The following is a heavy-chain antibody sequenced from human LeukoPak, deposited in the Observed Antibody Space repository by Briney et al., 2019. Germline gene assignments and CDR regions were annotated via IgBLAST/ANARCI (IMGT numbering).Heavy chain of an antibody. Sequence: GGSLRLSCAASGFTFSRYAMSWVRQALGKGLEWVSFISPSGDRTSNADSVEGRFTISRDNTRSTLYLQMNSLRDEDTGVYYCAIMHGYYDGSGFWVQWGQGTLVTVSS. D-gene: IGHD3-22*01. CDR2: ISPSGDRT. J-gene: IGHJ4*02. CDR1: GFTFSRYA. CDR3: AIMHGYYDGSGFWVQ. V-gene: IGHV3-23*01.